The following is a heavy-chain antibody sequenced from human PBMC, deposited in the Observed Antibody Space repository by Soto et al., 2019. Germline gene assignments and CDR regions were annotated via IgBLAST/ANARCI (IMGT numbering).Heavy chain of an antibody. D-gene: IGHD3-22*01. J-gene: IGHJ4*02. CDR3: ARDEEYYDSSGYLIY. CDR1: GYTFTSYY. Sequence: GASVKVSCKASGYTFTSYYMHWVRQAPGQGLEWMGIINPSGGSTSYAQKFQGRVTMTRDTSTSTVYMELSSLRSEDTAVYYCARDEEYYDSSGYLIYWGQGTLVTVSS. V-gene: IGHV1-46*01. CDR2: INPSGGST.